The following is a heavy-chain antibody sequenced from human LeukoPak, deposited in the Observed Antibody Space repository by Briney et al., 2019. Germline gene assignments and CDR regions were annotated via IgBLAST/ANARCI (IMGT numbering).Heavy chain of an antibody. J-gene: IGHJ6*03. CDR1: GYIFTDYA. CDR2: MNGGNGNT. Sequence: ASVKVSCKASGYIFTDYAIHWLRQAPGQRPEWMGWMNGGNGNTKYSQKFQGRITLIRDTSAATAYMELSSLRHDDLAVYYCARGRGTSGSNRDFYYYYNMDVWGKGTTVTVSS. V-gene: IGHV1-3*01. CDR3: ARGRGTSGSNRDFYYYYNMDV. D-gene: IGHD2-15*01.